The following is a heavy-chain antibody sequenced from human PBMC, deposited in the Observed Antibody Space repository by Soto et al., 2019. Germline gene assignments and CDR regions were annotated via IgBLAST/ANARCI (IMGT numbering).Heavy chain of an antibody. D-gene: IGHD2-15*01. Sequence: ALVKVSWKASGYTLTRDVISWLRQTHEQGLDWMGWISAYNGNTKYAQDLQGRVTMTTDTSTSTAYMELRSLRSDDTAMYYCARFSGGSYNTYYFYYGMDVWGKGTTVTVSS. V-gene: IGHV1-18*04. J-gene: IGHJ6*04. CDR2: ISAYNGNT. CDR1: GYTLTRDV. CDR3: ARFSGGSYNTYYFYYGMDV.